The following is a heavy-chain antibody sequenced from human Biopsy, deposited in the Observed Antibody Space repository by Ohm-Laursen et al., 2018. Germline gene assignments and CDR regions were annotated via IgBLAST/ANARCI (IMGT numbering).Heavy chain of an antibody. Sequence: PSETLSLTCAVSGGSISSFYWTWIRQPPGKGPEWIGDISDSGSTNYKPSLKSRVIISVDTSKNQFSLNLSSVTAADTAVYYCARATNSTGWPYYYFYGMDVWGQGTTVTVSS. V-gene: IGHV4-4*09. CDR3: ARATNSTGWPYYYFYGMDV. D-gene: IGHD2/OR15-2a*01. CDR2: ISDSGST. J-gene: IGHJ6*02. CDR1: GGSISSFY.